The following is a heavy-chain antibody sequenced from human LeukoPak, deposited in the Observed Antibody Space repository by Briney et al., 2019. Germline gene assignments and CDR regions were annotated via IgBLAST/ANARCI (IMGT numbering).Heavy chain of an antibody. V-gene: IGHV3-15*01. D-gene: IGHD1-26*01. CDR1: GFTFTNAW. J-gene: IGHJ3*02. Sequence: GGSLRLSCAASGFTFTNAWLNWVRQAPGKGLEWVGRIKSKTDGGTTDYAAPVKGRFTISRDDSKNTLYLQMNSLKTEDTAVYYCTALGATPGGDAFDIWGQGTMVTVSS. CDR2: IKSKTDGGTT. CDR3: TALGATPGGDAFDI.